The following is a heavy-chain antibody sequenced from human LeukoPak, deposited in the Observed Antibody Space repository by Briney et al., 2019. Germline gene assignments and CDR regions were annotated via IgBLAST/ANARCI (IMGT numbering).Heavy chain of an antibody. CDR1: GFTFTSYA. V-gene: IGHV3-23*01. D-gene: IGHD6-13*01. CDR3: AKGSYISSPGY. J-gene: IGHJ4*02. CDR2: ISPSGGST. Sequence: AGGSLRLSCAASGFTFTSYAMSWVRQTPGKGLEWVSGISPSGGSTYYPDSVKGRFAISRDNSKNTLYLQMNSLRAEDTAVYYCAKGSYISSPGYWGQGTLVTVAS.